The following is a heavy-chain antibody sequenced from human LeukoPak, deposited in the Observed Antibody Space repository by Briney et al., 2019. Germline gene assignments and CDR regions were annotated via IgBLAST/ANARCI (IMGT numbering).Heavy chain of an antibody. D-gene: IGHD2-2*01. CDR1: GGSFSGYY. CDR2: INHSGST. Sequence: TSETLSLTCAVYGGSFSGYYWSWIRQPPGKGLEWIGEINHSGSTNYNPSLKSRVTISVDTSKNQFSLKLSSVTAADTAVYYCARRYCSSTSCYADFDYWGQGTLVTVSS. CDR3: ARRYCSSTSCYADFDY. V-gene: IGHV4-34*01. J-gene: IGHJ4*02.